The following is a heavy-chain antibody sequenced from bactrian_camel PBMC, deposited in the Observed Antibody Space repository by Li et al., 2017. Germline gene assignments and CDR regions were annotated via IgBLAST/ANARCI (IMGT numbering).Heavy chain of an antibody. D-gene: IGHD3*01. CDR1: GSGYNSYC. J-gene: IGHJ6*01. CDR3: AAHYSISLSPSLCDGGRQPSFDY. CDR2: IYIGGGVP. V-gene: IGHV3S25*01. Sequence: QLVESGGGSVQAGGSQRLSCATSGGSGYNSYCMAWFRQAPGGKEREAVAQIYIGGGVPYYANSVKGRFTISHDSAKDTVYLQMNSLKPEDTGMYYCAAHYSISLSPSLCDGGRQPSFDYWGQGTQVTVS.